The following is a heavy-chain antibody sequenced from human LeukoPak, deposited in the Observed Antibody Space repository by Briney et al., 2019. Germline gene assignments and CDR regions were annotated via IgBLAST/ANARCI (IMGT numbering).Heavy chain of an antibody. CDR2: ISNDGSST. D-gene: IGHD5-24*01. CDR1: GLTFSSHW. J-gene: IGHJ4*02. Sequence: GGSLRLSCAASGLTFSSHWMHWVRQAPGKGLVWVSRISNDGSSTTYADSVKGRFTISRDNSKNMLYLQMNSLRAEDTAVYYCAREDGYNAPFDYWGQGTLVTVSS. V-gene: IGHV3-74*01. CDR3: AREDGYNAPFDY.